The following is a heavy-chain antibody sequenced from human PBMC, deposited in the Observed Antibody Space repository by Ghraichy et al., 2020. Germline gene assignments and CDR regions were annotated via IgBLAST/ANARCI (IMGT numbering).Heavy chain of an antibody. CDR3: ARELSTWNYEKNWFDP. V-gene: IGHV3-21*01. D-gene: IGHD1-7*01. CDR2: ISSSSSYI. CDR1: GFTFSSYS. Sequence: ESLNISCAASGFTFSSYSMNWVRQAPGKGLEWVSSISSSSSYIYYADSVKGRFTISRDNAKNSLYLQMNSLRAEDTAVYYCARELSTWNYEKNWFDPWGQGTLVTVSS. J-gene: IGHJ5*02.